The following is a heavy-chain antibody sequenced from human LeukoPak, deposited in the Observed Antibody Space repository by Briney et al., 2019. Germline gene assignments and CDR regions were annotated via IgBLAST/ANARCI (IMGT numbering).Heavy chain of an antibody. CDR1: GYSISSGYY. J-gene: IGHJ4*02. CDR2: IYTSGST. CDR3: ARDFSRWLLEPFFDY. V-gene: IGHV4-4*07. Sequence: SETLSLTCTVSGYSISSGYYWSWIRQPAGKGLEWIGRIYTSGSTNYNPSLKSRVTMSVDTSKNQFSLKLSSVTAADTAVYYCARDFSRWLLEPFFDYWGQGTLVTVSS. D-gene: IGHD3-22*01.